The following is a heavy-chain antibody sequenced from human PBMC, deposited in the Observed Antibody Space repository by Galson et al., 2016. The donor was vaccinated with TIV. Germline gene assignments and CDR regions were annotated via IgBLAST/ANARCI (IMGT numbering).Heavy chain of an antibody. J-gene: IGHJ5*02. CDR2: IYQSGST. V-gene: IGHV4-30-2*01. D-gene: IGHD2-2*01. Sequence: TLSLTCGVSGGSISSDAFSWSWIRQPPGKGLEWIGYIYQSGSTYYNPSLKSRVIISVDRSKNQFSLKLTSVTAADTAVYYCARAQGDAYAQWFDPWGQGTLVTVSS. CDR3: ARAQGDAYAQWFDP. CDR1: GGSISSDAFS.